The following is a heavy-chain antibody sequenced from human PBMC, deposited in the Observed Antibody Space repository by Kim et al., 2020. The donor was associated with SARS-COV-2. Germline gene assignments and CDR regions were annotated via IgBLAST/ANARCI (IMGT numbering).Heavy chain of an antibody. Sequence: GGSLRLSCAASGFTFSSYWMHWVRQAPGKGLVWVSRINSDGSSTSYADSVKGRFTISRDNAKNTLYLQMNSLRAEDTAVYYCAKNTLGGRYCSSTSCYIRAYYYVDVWGKGTTVTVSS. D-gene: IGHD2-2*01. CDR1: GFTFSSYW. J-gene: IGHJ6*03. CDR3: AKNTLGGRYCSSTSCYIRAYYYVDV. V-gene: IGHV3-74*01. CDR2: INSDGSST.